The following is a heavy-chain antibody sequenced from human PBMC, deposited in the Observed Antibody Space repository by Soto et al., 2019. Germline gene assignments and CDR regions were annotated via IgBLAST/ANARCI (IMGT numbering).Heavy chain of an antibody. CDR3: AKTSSTIGAFDI. J-gene: IGHJ3*02. CDR2: ISYDGSNK. V-gene: IGHV3-30*18. Sequence: SCKASGYTFTSYGMHWVRQAPGKGLEWVAVISYDGSNKYYADSVKGRFTISRDNSKNTLYLQMNSLRAEDTAVYYCAKTSSTIGAFDIWGQGTMVTVSS. CDR1: GYTFTSYG. D-gene: IGHD2-2*01.